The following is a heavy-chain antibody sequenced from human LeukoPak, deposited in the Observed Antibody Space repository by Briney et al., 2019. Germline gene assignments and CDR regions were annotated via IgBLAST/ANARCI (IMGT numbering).Heavy chain of an antibody. V-gene: IGHV1-69*04. CDR1: GGTFSSYA. D-gene: IGHD3-22*01. CDR3: ARGGYYYDSSGYRY. Sequence: ASVKVSCKASGGTFSSYAISWVRQAPGQGLEWMGRIIPILGIANYAQKFQGRVTITADKSTSTAYMELSSLRSEDTAVYYCARGGYYYDSSGYRYWGQGTLVTVSS. CDR2: IIPILGIA. J-gene: IGHJ4*02.